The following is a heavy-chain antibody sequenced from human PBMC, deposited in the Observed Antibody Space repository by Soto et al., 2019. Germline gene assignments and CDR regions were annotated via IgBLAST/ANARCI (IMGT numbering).Heavy chain of an antibody. D-gene: IGHD1-26*01. CDR2: IYYSGST. CDR1: GGFISSVIYD. V-gene: IGHV4-31*03. J-gene: IGHJ4*02. Sequence: SETLSLTCTVSGGFISSVIYDRGLIRQHPGKGLEWIGYIYYSGSTYYNPSLKSRVTISVDTSKNQVSLKLSSVTAADTAVYYCARVDTSMGATCVSYWGQGTLVTV. CDR3: ARVDTSMGATCVSY.